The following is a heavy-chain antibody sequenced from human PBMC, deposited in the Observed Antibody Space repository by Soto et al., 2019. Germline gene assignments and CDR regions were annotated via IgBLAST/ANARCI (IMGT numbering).Heavy chain of an antibody. CDR1: GGSISSGGYS. CDR3: ARVYYYDSSGALDY. CDR2: IWHSGST. J-gene: IGHJ4*02. D-gene: IGHD3-22*01. Sequence: QLQLQESGSGLVKPSQTLSLTCAVSGGSISSGGYSWNWIRQPPGKGLEWIGYIWHSGSTYYNPSLKSRVTISLDRSKNQFSLKLGSVTAADTAVYYCARVYYYDSSGALDYWGQGTLVTVSS. V-gene: IGHV4-30-2*01.